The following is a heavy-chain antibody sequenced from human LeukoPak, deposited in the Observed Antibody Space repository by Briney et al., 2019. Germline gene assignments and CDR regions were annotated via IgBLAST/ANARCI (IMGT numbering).Heavy chain of an antibody. CDR2: IYPDGSS. J-gene: IGHJ5*02. CDR3: ARDRIGRSKDL. D-gene: IGHD1-14*01. CDR1: GLTISNNY. V-gene: IGHV3-53*01. Sequence: GGSLRLSCAVSGLTISNNYMSWVRRAPGKGLEWVSVIYPDGSSYYTDSVKGRFTISRDNSKNTVYLQMNSLRVDDTAVYFCARDRIGRSKDLWGQGSLVTVSS.